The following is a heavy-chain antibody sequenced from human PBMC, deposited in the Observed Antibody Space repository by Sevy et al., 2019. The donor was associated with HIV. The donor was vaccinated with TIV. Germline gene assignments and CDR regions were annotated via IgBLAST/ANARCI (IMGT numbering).Heavy chain of an antibody. V-gene: IGHV3-23*01. Sequence: GGSLRLSCAASGFTFSSYAMSWVRQAPGKGLEWVSAISGSGGSTYYADSVKGRFTISRDNSKNTLYLQMNSLRAEDTAVYYCAKDLGYCSSTSCAIIDYWGQGTPVTVSS. D-gene: IGHD2-2*01. J-gene: IGHJ4*02. CDR2: ISGSGGST. CDR1: GFTFSSYA. CDR3: AKDLGYCSSTSCAIIDY.